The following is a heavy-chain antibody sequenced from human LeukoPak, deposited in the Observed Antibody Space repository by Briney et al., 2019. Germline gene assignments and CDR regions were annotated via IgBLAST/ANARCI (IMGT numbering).Heavy chain of an antibody. V-gene: IGHV3-30*04. CDR2: ISYDGSNK. CDR3: ARAVPAMGSPYNWFDP. D-gene: IGHD2-21*01. Sequence: PGGSLRLSCAASGFTFSSYAMHWVRQAPGKGLEWVAVISYDGSNKYYADSVKGRFTISRDNSKNTLYLQMNSLRAEDTAVYYCARAVPAMGSPYNWFDPWGQGTLVTVSS. CDR1: GFTFSSYA. J-gene: IGHJ5*02.